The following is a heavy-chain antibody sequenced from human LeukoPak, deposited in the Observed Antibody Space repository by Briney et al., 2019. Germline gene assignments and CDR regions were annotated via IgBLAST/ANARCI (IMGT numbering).Heavy chain of an antibody. V-gene: IGHV1-69*13. CDR1: GGTFSSYA. CDR2: IIPIFGTA. Sequence: SVKVSCKASGGTFSSYAISWVRQAPGQGLEWMGGIIPIFGTANYAQKFQGRVTITADESTSTAYMELSSLRSEDTAVYYCASFSHQRFEEYDYWGQGTLVTVSS. CDR3: ASFSHQRFEEYDY. D-gene: IGHD2/OR15-2a*01. J-gene: IGHJ4*02.